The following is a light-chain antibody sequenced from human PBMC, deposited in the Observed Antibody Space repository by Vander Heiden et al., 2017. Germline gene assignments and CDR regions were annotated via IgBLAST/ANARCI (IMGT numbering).Light chain of an antibody. J-gene: IGKJ1*01. Sequence: EIVMTQSPATLSVSPGERATLSCRASQSVSSNLAWYQQKPGQAPRLLIYGASTRATGIPARFSGSGSRTEFTLTISNLQSEDFAVYYCQQYNSWPLTFGQGTKVXIK. CDR3: QQYNSWPLT. CDR2: GAS. V-gene: IGKV3D-15*01. CDR1: QSVSSN.